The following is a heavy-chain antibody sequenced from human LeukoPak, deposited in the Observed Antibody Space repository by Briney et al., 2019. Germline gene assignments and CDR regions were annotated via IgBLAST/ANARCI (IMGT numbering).Heavy chain of an antibody. V-gene: IGHV3-23*01. D-gene: IGHD4-23*01. CDR2: ISGSGGST. Sequence: PGGSLRLSCAASGFTFSSYAMGWVRQAPGKGLEWVSAISGSGGSTYYADSVKGWFTISRDNSKNTLYLQMNSLRAEDTAVYYCAKDLEDYGGNSFPWRWGQGTLVTVSS. CDR3: AKDLEDYGGNSFPWR. J-gene: IGHJ4*02. CDR1: GFTFSSYA.